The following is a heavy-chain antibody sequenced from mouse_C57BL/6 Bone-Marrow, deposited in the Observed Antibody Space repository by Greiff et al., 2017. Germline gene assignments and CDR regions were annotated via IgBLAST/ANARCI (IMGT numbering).Heavy chain of an antibody. Sequence: VQLQQSGPELVKPGASVKISCKASGYSFTDYNMNWVKQSNGKSLEWIGVINPNYGTTSYNQKFKGKATLTVDQSSSTAYMQLNILTSEDSAVYYCEGDYYGSSPYWYFDVWGTGTTVTVSS. CDR3: EGDYYGSSPYWYFDV. CDR2: INPNYGTT. V-gene: IGHV1-39*01. D-gene: IGHD1-1*01. CDR1: GYSFTDYN. J-gene: IGHJ1*03.